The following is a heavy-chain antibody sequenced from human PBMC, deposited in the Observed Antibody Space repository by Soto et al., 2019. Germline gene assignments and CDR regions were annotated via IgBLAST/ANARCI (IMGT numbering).Heavy chain of an antibody. CDR2: IYNSGST. J-gene: IGHJ5*02. CDR1: GGPISSGGYS. V-gene: IGHV4-30-2*01. Sequence: QLQLQESGAGLVKPSPTLSLTCAVSGGPISSGGYSCSWIRQLPGKALEWIGYIYNSGSTYNNPSLKSRVTISVDRSKNQFSLKLSAVTAADTAVYYCARTPTPWGQGTLVTVSS. CDR3: ARTPTP. D-gene: IGHD1-26*01.